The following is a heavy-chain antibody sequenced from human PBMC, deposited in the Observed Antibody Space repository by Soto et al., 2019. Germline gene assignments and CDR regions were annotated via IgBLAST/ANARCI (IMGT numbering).Heavy chain of an antibody. CDR2: INPVESEK. J-gene: IGHJ4*02. Sequence: LRLSCAASGFTFSNSWMSWVRQAPGKGLEWVADINPVESEKYYVDSVKGRFTVSRDNAKNSLYLQMNSLRVEDTALYYCARDPAWGSLDYWGRGTLVTVSS. CDR3: ARDPAWGSLDY. D-gene: IGHD7-27*01. CDR1: GFTFSNSW. V-gene: IGHV3-7*01.